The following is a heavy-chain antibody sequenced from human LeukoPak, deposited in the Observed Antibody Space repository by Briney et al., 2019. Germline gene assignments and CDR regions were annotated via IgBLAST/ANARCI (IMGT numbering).Heavy chain of an antibody. CDR2: IYYSGST. V-gene: IGHV4-59*01. CDR3: ARGNYDILTGYYENNWFDP. Sequence: SETLSLTCTVSGGSISSYYWSWIRQPPGKGLEWNGYIYYSGSTNYNPSLKSRVTISVDTSKNQFSLKLSSVTAADTAVYYCARGNYDILTGYYENNWFDPWGQGTLVTVSS. D-gene: IGHD3-9*01. CDR1: GGSISSYY. J-gene: IGHJ5*02.